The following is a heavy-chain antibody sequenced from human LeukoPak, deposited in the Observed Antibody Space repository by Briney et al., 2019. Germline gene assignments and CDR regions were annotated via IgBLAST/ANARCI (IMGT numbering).Heavy chain of an antibody. Sequence: GGSLRLSCIASGFVFSRDNMNWVRRAPGKGLEWVAHISETIYYADSVQGRFTISRDNAKNSLYLQMSNLRVDDTAMYYCVREVGRPKTFYFDSWGRGTPVTVSS. D-gene: IGHD3-16*01. CDR3: VREVGRPKTFYFDS. CDR2: ISETI. CDR1: GFVFSRDN. V-gene: IGHV3-48*04. J-gene: IGHJ4*02.